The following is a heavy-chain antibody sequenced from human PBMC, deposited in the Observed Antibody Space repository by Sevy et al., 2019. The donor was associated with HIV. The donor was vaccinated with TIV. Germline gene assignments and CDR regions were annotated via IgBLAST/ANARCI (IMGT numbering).Heavy chain of an antibody. D-gene: IGHD1-1*01. V-gene: IGHV5-51*01. CDR1: GYSFATYW. J-gene: IGHJ6*02. CDR3: ARGARGTLPSFYYYTLNV. CDR2: IYPDDSDT. Sequence: GESLKISCKGSGYSFATYWIAWVRQMPGKGLEWMGIIYPDDSDTRYSPSFQGQVTISADKSISTAYLQWSTLKAYDTAKYYCARGARGTLPSFYYYTLNVWCQGTTVTVSS.